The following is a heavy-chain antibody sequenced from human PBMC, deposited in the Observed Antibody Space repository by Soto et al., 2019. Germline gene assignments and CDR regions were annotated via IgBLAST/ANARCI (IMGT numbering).Heavy chain of an antibody. Sequence: GGSLRLSCAASGFTFSSYAMSWVRQAPGKGLEWVSAISGSGGSTYYADSVKGRFTISRDNSKNTLYLQMNSLRAEDTAVYYCTRDPDFDSFDFWGQGTLVTVSS. CDR3: TRDPDFDSFDF. J-gene: IGHJ4*02. CDR2: ISGSGGST. CDR1: GFTFSSYA. V-gene: IGHV3-23*01. D-gene: IGHD2-21*02.